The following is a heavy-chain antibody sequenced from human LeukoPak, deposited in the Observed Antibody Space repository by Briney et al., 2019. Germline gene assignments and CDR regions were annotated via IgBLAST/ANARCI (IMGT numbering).Heavy chain of an antibody. V-gene: IGHV1-8*01. J-gene: IGHJ3*02. CDR1: GYTFTSYD. CDR3: ARRWLAGDAFDI. CDR2: LNPNSANT. D-gene: IGHD6-19*01. Sequence: ASVTVSCTASGYTFTSYDINWVRQATGQGLERMGWLNPNSANTGYAQKLQGRVTMTRNTSISTAYMELSSLRSDDKAVYYCARRWLAGDAFDIWGQGTMVTVSS.